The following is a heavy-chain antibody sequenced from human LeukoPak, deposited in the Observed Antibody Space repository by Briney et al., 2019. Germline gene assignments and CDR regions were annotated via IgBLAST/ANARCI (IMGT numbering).Heavy chain of an antibody. CDR2: IYYSGNT. Sequence: SETLSLTCTVSGGSINSRNYYWGWIRPPPGKGLEWSGSIYYSGNTYFNPSLESRVTMSLDASKNQISLELSSVTAADTAVYYCARDRVSGWFGETLTADGLDVWGQGTTVTVSS. V-gene: IGHV4-39*07. CDR1: GGSINSRNYY. D-gene: IGHD3-10*01. CDR3: ARDRVSGWFGETLTADGLDV. J-gene: IGHJ6*01.